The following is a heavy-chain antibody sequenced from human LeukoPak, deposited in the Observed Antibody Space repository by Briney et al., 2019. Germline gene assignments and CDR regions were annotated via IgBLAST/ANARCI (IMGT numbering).Heavy chain of an antibody. CDR1: GGSISSYY. V-gene: IGHV4-4*07. Sequence: PSETLSLTCTVSGGSISSYYWSWIRQPAGKGPEWIGRIYTSGSTNYNPSLKSRVTMSVDTSKNQFSLKLSSVTAADTAVYYCAGNQVHYYYGMDVWGQGTTVTVSS. D-gene: IGHD1-14*01. CDR3: AGNQVHYYYGMDV. J-gene: IGHJ6*02. CDR2: IYTSGST.